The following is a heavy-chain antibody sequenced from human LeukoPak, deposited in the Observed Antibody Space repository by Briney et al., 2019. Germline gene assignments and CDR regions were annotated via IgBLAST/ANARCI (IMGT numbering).Heavy chain of an antibody. CDR1: GGSISNYY. V-gene: IGHV3-7*01. D-gene: IGHD6-13*01. CDR3: ARDGSYSSSWTDFDY. CDR2: IKQDGSEK. J-gene: IGHJ4*02. Sequence: PSETLSLTCAVYGGSISNYYWSWIRQPPGKGLEWVANIKQDGSEKYYVDSVKGRFTISRDNAKNSLYLQMNSLRAEDTAVYYCARDGSYSSSWTDFDYWGQGTLVTVSS.